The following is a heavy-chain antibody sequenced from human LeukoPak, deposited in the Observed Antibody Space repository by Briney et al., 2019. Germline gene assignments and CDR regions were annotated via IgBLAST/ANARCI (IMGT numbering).Heavy chain of an antibody. D-gene: IGHD3-9*01. Sequence: PSETLSLTCTVSGGSISSYYWSWIRQPPGKGLEWIGYIYYSGSTNYNPSLKSRVTIPVDTSKNQFSLKLSSVTAADTAVYYCAGSFDGRWDYWGQGTLVTVSS. CDR1: GGSISSYY. CDR3: AGSFDGRWDY. J-gene: IGHJ4*02. V-gene: IGHV4-59*01. CDR2: IYYSGST.